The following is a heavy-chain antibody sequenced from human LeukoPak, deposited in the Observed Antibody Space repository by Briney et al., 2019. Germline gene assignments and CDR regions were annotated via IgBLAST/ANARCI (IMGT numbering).Heavy chain of an antibody. V-gene: IGHV1-2*02. J-gene: IGHJ3*01. Sequence: ASVKVSCKAAGYTFTAYYIPWVRRAPGQGLEWMGWINPNSDVTNYAQTFQGRVTMTRDTSISTAYMELRRLRSDDTAAYYCASDRALAGTNVDAFDFWGQGTMVTVSS. CDR3: ASDRALAGTNVDAFDF. CDR2: INPNSDVT. D-gene: IGHD6-19*01. CDR1: GYTFTAYY.